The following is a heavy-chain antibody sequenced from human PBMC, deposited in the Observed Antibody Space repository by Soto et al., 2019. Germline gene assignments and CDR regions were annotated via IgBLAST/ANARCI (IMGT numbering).Heavy chain of an antibody. V-gene: IGHV4-30-4*02. J-gene: IGHJ3*02. CDR3: ASRRDSSGYLGAFDI. D-gene: IGHD3-22*01. CDR1: GASINSGDYY. CDR2: IYYSGST. Sequence: SETLSLTCTVSGASINSGDYYWSWIRQPPGKGLEWIGHIYYSGSTYYNPSLKSRVTISVDTSKNQFSLKLSSVTAADTAVYYCASRRDSSGYLGAFDIWGQGTMVTVSS.